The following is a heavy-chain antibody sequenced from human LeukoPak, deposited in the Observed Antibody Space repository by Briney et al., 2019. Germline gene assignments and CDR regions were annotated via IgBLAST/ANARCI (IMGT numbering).Heavy chain of an antibody. CDR2: FGGLNGDT. CDR1: GYTFTRYG. CDR3: SVSIVSRGDYYYMDV. V-gene: IGHV1-18*01. J-gene: IGHJ6*03. D-gene: IGHD1-26*01. Sequence: ASLKVSCKASGYTFTRYGISCVRQAPGEQLEWLGGFGGLNGDTKYAQRIQGRVKLTTDTSTRTAYMELGGLRCQYTTGYLISVSIVSRGDYYYMDVWGKGTTVTVSS.